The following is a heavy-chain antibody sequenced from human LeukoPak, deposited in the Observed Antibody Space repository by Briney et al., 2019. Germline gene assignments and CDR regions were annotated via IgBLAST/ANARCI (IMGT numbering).Heavy chain of an antibody. Sequence: GGSLRLSCAASGFTFSSYAMRWVRQAPGKGLEWVAVISYDGSNKYYADSVKGRFTISRDNSKNTLYLQMNSLRAEDTAVYYCARDDRPATMIVVAADYWGQGTLVTVSS. CDR3: ARDDRPATMIVVAADY. J-gene: IGHJ4*02. CDR2: ISYDGSNK. D-gene: IGHD3-22*01. V-gene: IGHV3-30*04. CDR1: GFTFSSYA.